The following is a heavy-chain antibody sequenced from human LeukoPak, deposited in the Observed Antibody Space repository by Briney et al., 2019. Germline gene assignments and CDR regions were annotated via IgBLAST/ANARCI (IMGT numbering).Heavy chain of an antibody. Sequence: GGSLRLSCAASGFTLTSYAMHWVRQAPGKGLEWVAVISYDGSNKYYADSVKGRFTISRDNSKNTLYLQMNSLRAEDTAVYYCAKDRPTRGIAAAGTFDYWGQGTLVTVSS. CDR3: AKDRPTRGIAAAGTFDY. CDR2: ISYDGSNK. V-gene: IGHV3-30*04. CDR1: GFTLTSYA. J-gene: IGHJ4*02. D-gene: IGHD6-13*01.